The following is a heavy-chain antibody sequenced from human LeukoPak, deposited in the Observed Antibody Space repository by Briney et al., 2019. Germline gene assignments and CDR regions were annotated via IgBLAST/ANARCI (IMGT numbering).Heavy chain of an antibody. J-gene: IGHJ4*02. CDR3: ARVARYYDSSGYLYYFDY. CDR2: INHSGST. D-gene: IGHD3-22*01. CDR1: GGSFSGYY. V-gene: IGHV4-34*01. Sequence: TSETLSLTCAVYGGSFSGYYWSWIRQPPGKGLEWIGEINHSGSTNYNPSLKSRVTISVDTSKNQFSLKLSSVTAADTAVYYCARVARYYDSSGYLYYFDYWGQGTLVTVSS.